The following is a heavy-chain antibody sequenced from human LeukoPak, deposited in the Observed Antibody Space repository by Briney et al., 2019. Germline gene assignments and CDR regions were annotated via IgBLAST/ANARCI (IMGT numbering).Heavy chain of an antibody. D-gene: IGHD3-3*01. CDR2: INHSGST. Sequence: PSETLSLTCAVYGGSFSGYYWSWIRQPPGKGLEWIGEINHSGSTNYNPSLKSRVTISVDTSKNQFSLKLSSVTAADTAVYYCARGRANVLRFLDYFDYWGQGTLVTVSS. V-gene: IGHV4-34*01. CDR1: GGSFSGYY. CDR3: ARGRANVLRFLDYFDY. J-gene: IGHJ4*02.